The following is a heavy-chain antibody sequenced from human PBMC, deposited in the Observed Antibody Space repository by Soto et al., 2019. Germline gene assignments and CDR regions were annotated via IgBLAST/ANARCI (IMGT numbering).Heavy chain of an antibody. J-gene: IGHJ4*02. D-gene: IGHD3-22*01. V-gene: IGHV1-3*01. CDR3: ARTSSYYTYDY. Sequence: QVQLVQSGAEVKKPGASVKLSCKASGYTFTSYAMHWVRQAPGQRLEWMGWINAGNGNTKYSQKLQGRVTITRDTSASTAYMELRSLRSEDTAVYYCARTSSYYTYDYWGQGTLVTVSS. CDR2: INAGNGNT. CDR1: GYTFTSYA.